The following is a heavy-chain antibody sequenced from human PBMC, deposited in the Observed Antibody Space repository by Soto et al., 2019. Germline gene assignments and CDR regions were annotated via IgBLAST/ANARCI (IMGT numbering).Heavy chain of an antibody. D-gene: IGHD3-3*01. CDR3: AHRGLRFLEWFPPYYSYYMDV. V-gene: IGHV2-5*02. CDR2: IYWDADK. CDR1: GFSLSTSGVG. Sequence: QITLKESGPTLVKPTQTLTLTCTFSGFSLSTSGVGVGWIRQPPGKALEWLALIYWDADKRYSPSLKSRLTFSKDTSKNQVVLTCTNMDPVDKYTYYGAHRGLRFLEWFPPYYSYYMDVWGKGTTVTVSS. J-gene: IGHJ6*03.